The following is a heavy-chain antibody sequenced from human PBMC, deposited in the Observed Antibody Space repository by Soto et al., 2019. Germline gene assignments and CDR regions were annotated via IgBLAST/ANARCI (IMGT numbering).Heavy chain of an antibody. CDR3: ARGVGFGYYYYHMDL. V-gene: IGHV4-61*01. D-gene: IGHD3-10*01. J-gene: IGHJ6*02. Sequence: QVQLQESGPGLVKPSETLSLTCTVSGGSVSNISDYWSWVRQPPGKGLEWIGYIYYSGSADYNPSLGSRVTISLDTSKNQFSLKLSSVTTADTAVYYCARGVGFGYYYYHMDLWGQGNTVTVSS. CDR2: IYYSGSA. CDR1: GGSVSNISDY.